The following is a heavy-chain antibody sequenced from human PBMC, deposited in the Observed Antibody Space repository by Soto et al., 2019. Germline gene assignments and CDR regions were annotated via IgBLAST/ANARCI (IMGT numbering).Heavy chain of an antibody. J-gene: IGHJ3*01. D-gene: IGHD2-8*02. CDR2: ISDGGTTI. Sequence: PGGSLILSCAASGFIFSDYEVDWVRQAPGRGPEWISYISDGGTTIYYAASVKGRFTISRDDAKKSLYLHMNNLRVDDTAIYFCVKEYCTGGTCFDAFDLWGQGTVVTVSS. V-gene: IGHV3-48*03. CDR1: GFIFSDYE. CDR3: VKEYCTGGTCFDAFDL.